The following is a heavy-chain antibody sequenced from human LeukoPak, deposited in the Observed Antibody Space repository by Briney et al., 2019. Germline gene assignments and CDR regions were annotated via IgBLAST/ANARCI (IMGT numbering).Heavy chain of an antibody. J-gene: IGHJ6*03. D-gene: IGHD1-26*01. CDR2: ISYDGSNK. V-gene: IGHV3-30*04. Sequence: PGGSLRLSCAASGFTFSSYAMHWVRQAPGKGLEWVVVISYDGSNKNYADSVKGRFTISRDNSKNSLYLQMNSLRPEDTAVYYCARGPRVEAAGFVSYHYIDVWGKGTTVTVSS. CDR1: GFTFSSYA. CDR3: ARGPRVEAAGFVSYHYIDV.